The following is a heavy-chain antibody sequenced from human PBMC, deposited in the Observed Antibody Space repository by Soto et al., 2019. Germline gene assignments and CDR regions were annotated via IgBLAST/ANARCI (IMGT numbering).Heavy chain of an antibody. D-gene: IGHD2-2*01. V-gene: IGHV4-28*03. CDR3: ARVWGCISTSCFYAFDI. Sequence: PSDTLSLTCAVSGYSISSSNWWGWIRQPPGKGLEWIGYIYYSGTTYYNPSLKSRVTMSVGTSKNQFSLKLTSVTAVDTAVYYCARVWGCISTSCFYAFDIWGQGTMVTVSS. CDR1: GYSISSSNW. CDR2: IYYSGTT. J-gene: IGHJ3*02.